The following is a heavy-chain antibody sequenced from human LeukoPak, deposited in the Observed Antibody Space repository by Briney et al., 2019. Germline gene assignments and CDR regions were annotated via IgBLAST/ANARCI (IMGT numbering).Heavy chain of an antibody. CDR3: ARHVGYYYDSSGYGFFDY. Sequence: SVKVSCKASGGTFSSYAISWVRQAPGQGLEWMGRIIPIFGTANYAQKFKGRVTITPDESTSTAYMELSSLRSEDTGVYFCARHVGYYYDSSGYGFFDYWGEGTLVTVSS. J-gene: IGHJ4*02. V-gene: IGHV1-69*13. D-gene: IGHD3-22*01. CDR1: GGTFSSYA. CDR2: IIPIFGTA.